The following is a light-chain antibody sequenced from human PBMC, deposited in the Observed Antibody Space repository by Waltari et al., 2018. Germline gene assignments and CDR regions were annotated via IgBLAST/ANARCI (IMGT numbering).Light chain of an antibody. J-gene: IGKJ2*01. CDR1: QTIGSY. CDR3: HHAYSSPQT. Sequence: DIQMTQSPSSLSASVGDRVTITCRASQTIGSYLIWYQHKPGKAPKVLIYAASSLQSGVPSRFSGRGSVTALTLTISRLQPECFAPYYCHHAYSSPQTFGQGTKLETK. CDR2: AAS. V-gene: IGKV1-39*01.